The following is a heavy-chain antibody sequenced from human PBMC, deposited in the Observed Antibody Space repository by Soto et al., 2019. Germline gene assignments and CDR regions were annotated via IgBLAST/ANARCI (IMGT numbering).Heavy chain of an antibody. J-gene: IGHJ4*02. CDR3: ARQQSTDGYNHSYFVY. V-gene: IGHV5-51*01. D-gene: IGHD5-12*01. CDR2: IYPGDSDN. CDR1: GYGFTSNL. Sequence: GESLKISCKGSGYGFTSNLICWVRQMPVKGLEWVGIIYPGDSDNRYSPSFQGHVTISADKSISTAYLQWGSLKASDTAIYYCARQQSTDGYNHSYFVYWGQGTPVTVSS.